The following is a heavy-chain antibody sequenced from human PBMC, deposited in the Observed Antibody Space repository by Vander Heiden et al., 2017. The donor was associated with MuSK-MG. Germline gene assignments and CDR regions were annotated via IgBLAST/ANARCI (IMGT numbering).Heavy chain of an antibody. J-gene: IGHJ6*03. CDR1: GDSISNHY. CDR3: AREGQSSSWYQTYFYYHYMDV. D-gene: IGHD6-13*01. V-gene: IGHV4-4*07. Sequence: QVPLQESGPGLVKPSETLSLTCTVSGDSISNHYWSWIRQPAGKGLEWIGRIYTTGYINYNPSLQSRVTISIDTSRNHFSLKVRSVTAADTAVYYCAREGQSSSWYQTYFYYHYMDVWGKGTTVTVSS. CDR2: IYTTGYI.